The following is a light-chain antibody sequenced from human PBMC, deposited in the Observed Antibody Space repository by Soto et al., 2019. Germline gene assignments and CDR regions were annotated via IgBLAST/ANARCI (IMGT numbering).Light chain of an antibody. Sequence: AIQLTQSPSSLSASVGDRVTLSCRASQDIRTAIAWYQQKPGKAPRLLIYDASSLQTGVPTRFSGSGYGTDFIVAISRLQPDDFATYYCQQFYSPFYTFGQGTKLEIQ. V-gene: IGKV1-13*02. CDR1: QDIRTA. CDR3: QQFYSPFYT. CDR2: DAS. J-gene: IGKJ2*01.